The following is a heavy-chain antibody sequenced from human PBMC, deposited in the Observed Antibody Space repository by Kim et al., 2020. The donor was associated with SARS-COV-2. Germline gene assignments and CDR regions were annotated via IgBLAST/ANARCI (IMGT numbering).Heavy chain of an antibody. Sequence: STYDADSVKGRFTISRDNSKNTLYLQMNSLRAEDTAVYYCAKDLYYDSNYWGQGTLVTVSS. CDR3: AKDLYYDSNY. J-gene: IGHJ4*02. D-gene: IGHD3-22*01. V-gene: IGHV3-23*01. CDR2: ST.